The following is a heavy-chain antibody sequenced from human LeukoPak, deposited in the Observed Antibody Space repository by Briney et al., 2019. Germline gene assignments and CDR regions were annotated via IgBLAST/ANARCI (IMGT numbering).Heavy chain of an antibody. D-gene: IGHD5-18*01. CDR3: ANSEDTAMEYDY. V-gene: IGHV1-69*13. CDR2: IIPIFGTA. Sequence: SVKVSCKASGGTFSSYAISWVRQAPGQGLEWMGGIIPIFGTANYAQKFQGRVTITADESTSTAYMELSSPRSEDTAVYYCANSEDTAMEYDYWGQGTLVTVSS. J-gene: IGHJ4*02. CDR1: GGTFSSYA.